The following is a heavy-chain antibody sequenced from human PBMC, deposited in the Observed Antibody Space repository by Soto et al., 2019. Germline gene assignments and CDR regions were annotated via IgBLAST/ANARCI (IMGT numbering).Heavy chain of an antibody. CDR1: GGTFSIYG. D-gene: IGHD6-19*01. CDR2: IIPILTTP. CDR3: ARGGQWLVLNYYYGMDV. Sequence: SVKVSCKASGGTFSIYGFSWVRQAPGQGPEWIGGIIPILTTPNYAQKFQGRVTIVADESTTTVYMELSSLKFEDTAVYYCARGGQWLVLNYYYGMDVWGQGTTVTVSS. V-gene: IGHV1-69*13. J-gene: IGHJ6*02.